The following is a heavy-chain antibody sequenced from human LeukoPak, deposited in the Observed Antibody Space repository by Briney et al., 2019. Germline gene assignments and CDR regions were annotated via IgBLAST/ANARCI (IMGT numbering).Heavy chain of an antibody. Sequence: SETLSLTCAVYGGSFSSYYWSWIRQPPGKGLEWIGYIYYSGSTNYNPSLKSRVTISVDTSKNQFSLKLSSVTAADTAVYYCARAVGAINFSFDYWGQGTLVTVSS. CDR3: ARAVGAINFSFDY. CDR2: IYYSGST. D-gene: IGHD1-26*01. J-gene: IGHJ4*02. CDR1: GGSFSSYY. V-gene: IGHV4-59*08.